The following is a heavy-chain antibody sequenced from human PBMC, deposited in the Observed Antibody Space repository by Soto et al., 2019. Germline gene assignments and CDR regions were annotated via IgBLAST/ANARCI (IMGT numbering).Heavy chain of an antibody. V-gene: IGHV4-39*01. CDR2: IYYSGST. J-gene: IGHJ4*02. CDR1: GGSISSSSYY. Sequence: QLQLQESGPGLVKPSETLSLTCTVSGGSISSSSYYWGWIRQPPGKGLEWIGSIYYSGSTYYNPSHKSRVAISVDTAKNQFSLKRSSVSAADTAVYYCARHAVHSSGFTDCWGQGTRGTVSS. D-gene: IGHD6-19*01. CDR3: ARHAVHSSGFTDC.